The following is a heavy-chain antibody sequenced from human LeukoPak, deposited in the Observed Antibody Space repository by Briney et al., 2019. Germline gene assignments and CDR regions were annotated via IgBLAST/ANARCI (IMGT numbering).Heavy chain of an antibody. J-gene: IGHJ6*02. CDR1: GGSISSTSYY. CDR3: ARHSIPHHSGYDWHYYYYGMDV. V-gene: IGHV4-39*01. CDR2: IYYSGNT. Sequence: PSETLSLTCTVSGGSISSTSYYWGWIRQPPGKGLEWIGSIYYSGNTYYNPSLKSRVTISVDTSKNQFSLKLSSVTAADTAVYYCARHSIPHHSGYDWHYYYYGMDVWGQGTTVTVSS. D-gene: IGHD5-12*01.